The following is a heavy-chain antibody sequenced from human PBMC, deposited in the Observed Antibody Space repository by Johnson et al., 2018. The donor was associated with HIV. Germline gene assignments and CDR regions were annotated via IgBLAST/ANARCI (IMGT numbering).Heavy chain of an antibody. CDR1: GFTFDDYA. Sequence: VQLVESGGGLVQPGGSLRLSCAASGFTFDDYAMHWVRQAPGKGLEWVSGISWNSDNIAYADSVKGRFTISKDNSKDTLYMEMNNLRLEDTAVYYCARGAAVSGTLVDPFDIWGRGTMVTVSS. V-gene: IGHV3-9*01. CDR3: ARGAAVSGTLVDPFDI. D-gene: IGHD1-26*01. J-gene: IGHJ3*02. CDR2: ISWNSDNI.